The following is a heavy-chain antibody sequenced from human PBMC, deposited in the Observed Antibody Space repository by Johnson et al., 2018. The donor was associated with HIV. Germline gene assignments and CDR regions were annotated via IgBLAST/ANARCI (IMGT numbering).Heavy chain of an antibody. D-gene: IGHD4-23*01. Sequence: VQLVKSGGGVVRPGGSLRLSCAASGFTFDDYGMSWVRQAPGKGLEWVSGINWNGGSTGYADSVKGRFTISRDNAKNSLYLQMNSLRAEDTAVYFCAKGPVDYGGNYDGFGIWGQGTKVTVSS. CDR1: GFTFDDYG. CDR3: AKGPVDYGGNYDGFGI. CDR2: INWNGGST. V-gene: IGHV3-20*04. J-gene: IGHJ3*02.